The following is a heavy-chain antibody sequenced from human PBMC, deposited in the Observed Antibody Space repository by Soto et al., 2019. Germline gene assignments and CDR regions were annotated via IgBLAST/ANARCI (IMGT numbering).Heavy chain of an antibody. Sequence: GGSLRLSCAASGFTFSSYSMNWVRQAPGKGLEWVSSISSSSSYIYYADSVKGRFTISRDNAKSSLYLQMNSLRAEDTAVYYCASDQSSSILDYYYGMDVWGQGTTVTVSS. V-gene: IGHV3-21*01. J-gene: IGHJ6*02. CDR2: ISSSSSYI. CDR1: GFTFSSYS. CDR3: ASDQSSSILDYYYGMDV. D-gene: IGHD6-6*01.